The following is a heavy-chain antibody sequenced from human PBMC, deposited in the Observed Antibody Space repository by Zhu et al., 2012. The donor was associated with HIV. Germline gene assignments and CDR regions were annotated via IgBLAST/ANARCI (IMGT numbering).Heavy chain of an antibody. CDR2: ISWSGEAT. Sequence: EVQLVESGGNVIQPGGSLRLSCAASGFRFGSYAMHWVRQAPGKGLEWISLISWSGEATYYTGSVEGRFTISRDNSKNSLYLQMNSLRPEDTALYYCAKGAAANXHYYYYMDVWGKGTTVSVSS. V-gene: IGHV3-43*01. CDR1: GFRFGSYA. J-gene: IGHJ6*03. D-gene: IGHD6-13*01. CDR3: AKGAAANXHYYYYMDV.